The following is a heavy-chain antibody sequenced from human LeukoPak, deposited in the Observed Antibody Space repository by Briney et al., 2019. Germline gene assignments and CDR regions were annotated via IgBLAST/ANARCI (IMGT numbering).Heavy chain of an antibody. V-gene: IGHV1-8*01. CDR3: ARGSGYSYGYFEYGMDV. Sequence: ASVKVSCKASGCTFTSYDINWVRQATGQGLEWMGWMNPNSGNTGYAQKFQGRVTMTRNTSISTAYMELSSLRSEDTAVYYCARGSGYSYGYFEYGMDVWGQGTTVTVSS. J-gene: IGHJ6*02. CDR2: MNPNSGNT. D-gene: IGHD5-18*01. CDR1: GCTFTSYD.